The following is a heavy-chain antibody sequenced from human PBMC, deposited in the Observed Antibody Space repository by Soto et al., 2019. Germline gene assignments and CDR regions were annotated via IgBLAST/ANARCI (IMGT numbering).Heavy chain of an antibody. CDR2: ITWDGGST. Sequence: EVQLVESGGVVVQPGGSLRLSCAASGFTFEDYSMHWVRQAPGKGLEWVSLITWDGGSTYYADSVKVRFTISRDNTNNFLYLQMNILRTEDTALYSFAKDLRFSNSWGQGTMVTVSS. CDR3: AKDLRFSNS. D-gene: IGHD3-3*01. J-gene: IGHJ3*01. V-gene: IGHV3-43*01. CDR1: GFTFEDYS.